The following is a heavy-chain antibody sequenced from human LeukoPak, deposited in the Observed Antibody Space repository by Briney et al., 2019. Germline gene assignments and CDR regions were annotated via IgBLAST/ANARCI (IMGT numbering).Heavy chain of an antibody. J-gene: IGHJ4*02. Sequence: PSETLSLTCVVYGGSFSVYYWSWIRQPPGKGLEWIGEIGHSGSTNYNPSLKSRVTILVDTSKNQFSLKLSSVTAADTAVYYCAKGLRSRESTYWGQGTLVTVSS. CDR2: IGHSGST. V-gene: IGHV4-34*01. CDR3: AKGLRSRESTY. CDR1: GGSFSVYY. D-gene: IGHD1-14*01.